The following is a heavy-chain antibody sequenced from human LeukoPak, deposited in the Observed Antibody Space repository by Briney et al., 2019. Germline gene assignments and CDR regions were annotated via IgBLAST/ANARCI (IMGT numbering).Heavy chain of an antibody. CDR3: ARSIAVAGTLDY. D-gene: IGHD6-19*01. V-gene: IGHV1-2*02. CDR1: GYTFTGYY. Sequence: ASVKVSCKASGYTFTGYYMHWVRQAPGQGLEWMGSINPNSGGANYAQKFQGRVTMTRDTSISTAYMELSRLRSDDTAVYYCARSIAVAGTLDYWGQGALVTVSS. CDR2: INPNSGGA. J-gene: IGHJ4*02.